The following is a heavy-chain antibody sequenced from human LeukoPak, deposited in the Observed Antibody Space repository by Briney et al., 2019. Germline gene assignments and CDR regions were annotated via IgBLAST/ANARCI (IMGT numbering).Heavy chain of an antibody. CDR2: FEPEDGET. D-gene: IGHD3-22*01. Sequence: GASVKVSCKVSGYTLTESSMHWVRQAPGKGLEWMGGFEPEDGETIYAQKFQGRVTMTEDTSTDTAYMELSSLRSEDTAVYYCATAQYYYDSSGYYYFDYWGQGTLVTVSS. V-gene: IGHV1-24*01. J-gene: IGHJ4*02. CDR1: GYTLTESS. CDR3: ATAQYYYDSSGYYYFDY.